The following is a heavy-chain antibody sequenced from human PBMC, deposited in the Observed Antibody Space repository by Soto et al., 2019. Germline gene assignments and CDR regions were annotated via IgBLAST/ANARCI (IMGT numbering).Heavy chain of an antibody. CDR2: IYYSGST. CDR1: GGSISSGGYY. V-gene: IGHV4-31*03. Sequence: SETLSLTCTVSGGSISSGGYYWSWIRQHPGKGLEWIGYIYYSGSTYYNPSLKSRVTISVDTSKNQFSLKLSSVTAADTAVYYSARLDSSGYYYGYYFDYWGQGTLVTVSS. CDR3: ARLDSSGYYYGYYFDY. D-gene: IGHD3-22*01. J-gene: IGHJ4*02.